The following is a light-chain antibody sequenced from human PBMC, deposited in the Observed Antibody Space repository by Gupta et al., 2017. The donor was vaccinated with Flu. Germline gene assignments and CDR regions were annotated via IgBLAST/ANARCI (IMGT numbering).Light chain of an antibody. J-gene: IGLJ1*01. Sequence: HSAPTQLRAVSGSPGQSVTISCPGPSNDVGGYHRVSWYEQRPGKAPKLILYHVTQRPSGVPDRFSDSKSGNTASLTIPGLEADDEADYYCSSHAGRVTWVFGTGTTVTVL. CDR1: SNDVGGYHR. CDR3: SSHAGRVTWV. V-gene: IGLV2-11*01. CDR2: HVT.